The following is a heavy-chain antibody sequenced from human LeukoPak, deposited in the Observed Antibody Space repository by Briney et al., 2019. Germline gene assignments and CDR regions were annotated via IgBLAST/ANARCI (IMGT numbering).Heavy chain of an antibody. J-gene: IGHJ4*02. D-gene: IGHD3-16*02. CDR1: GFTFSSYW. V-gene: IGHV3-7*03. Sequence: GGSLRLSCAASGFTFSSYWMSWVRQAPGKGLEWVANIKQDGSEKYYVDSVKGRFTISRDNSKNSLYLQMNSLRAEDTALYYCARPQGGLGELSFGYWGQGTLVTVSS. CDR3: ARPQGGLGELSFGY. CDR2: IKQDGSEK.